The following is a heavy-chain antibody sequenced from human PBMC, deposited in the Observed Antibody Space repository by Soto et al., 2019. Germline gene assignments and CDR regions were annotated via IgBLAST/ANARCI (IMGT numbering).Heavy chain of an antibody. Sequence: ASVKVSCKPSGYTFTSYYMHWVRQAPGQGLEWMGIINPSGGSTSYAQKFQGRVTMTRDTSTSTVYMELSSLRSEDTAVYYCARSVGYCSSTSCLPGGMDVWGQGTTVTVSS. D-gene: IGHD2-2*01. CDR1: GYTFTSYY. CDR2: INPSGGST. V-gene: IGHV1-46*01. CDR3: ARSVGYCSSTSCLPGGMDV. J-gene: IGHJ6*02.